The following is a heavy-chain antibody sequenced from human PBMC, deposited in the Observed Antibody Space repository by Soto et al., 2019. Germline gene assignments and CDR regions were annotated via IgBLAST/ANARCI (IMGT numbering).Heavy chain of an antibody. Sequence: GSLRLSCAASGFTFSSYAMSWVRQAPGKGLEWVSAISGSGGSTYYADSVKGRFTISRDNSKNTLYPQMNSLRAEDTAVYYCAKDQGYSYGALCDYWGQGTLVTVSS. V-gene: IGHV3-23*01. CDR2: ISGSGGST. CDR3: AKDQGYSYGALCDY. D-gene: IGHD5-18*01. J-gene: IGHJ4*02. CDR1: GFTFSSYA.